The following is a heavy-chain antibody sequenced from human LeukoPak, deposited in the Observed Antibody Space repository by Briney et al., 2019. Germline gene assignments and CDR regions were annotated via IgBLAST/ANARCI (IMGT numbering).Heavy chain of an antibody. J-gene: IGHJ5*02. V-gene: IGHV4-61*02. CDR1: GGSISSGTDY. Sequence: PSETLSLTCTVSGGSISSGTDYWSWIRQPAGKGLEWIGRIYSSGSTTYNPSLKSRVTISVDTSKNQCSLRLSSVTAADTAVYYCARLRGATVAHNWFDPWGQGTLVTVSS. CDR2: IYSSGST. D-gene: IGHD6-19*01. CDR3: ARLRGATVAHNWFDP.